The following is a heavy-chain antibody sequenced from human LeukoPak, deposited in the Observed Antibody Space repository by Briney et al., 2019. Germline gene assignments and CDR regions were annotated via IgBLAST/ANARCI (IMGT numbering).Heavy chain of an antibody. V-gene: IGHV3-23*01. CDR2: ISGSGGST. Sequence: PGGSLRLSCAASGFTFSSYAMSWVRQAPRKGLEWVSAISGSGGSTYYADSVKGRFTISRDNSKNTLYLQMNSLRAEDTAVYYCAKDRLLDDALVRLIPPRYYFDYWGQGTLVTVSS. CDR3: AKDRLLDDALVRLIPPRYYFDY. J-gene: IGHJ4*02. CDR1: GFTFSSYA. D-gene: IGHD1-1*01.